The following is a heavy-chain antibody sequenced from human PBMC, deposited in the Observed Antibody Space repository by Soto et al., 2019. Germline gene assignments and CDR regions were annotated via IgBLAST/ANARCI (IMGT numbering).Heavy chain of an antibody. J-gene: IGHJ5*02. CDR3: ARRVSAAPPYNWFDP. CDR2: IYYSGST. CDR1: GGSISSYY. V-gene: IGHV4-59*01. D-gene: IGHD6-13*01. Sequence: SETLSLTCTVSGGSISSYYWSWIRQPPGKGLEWIGYIYYSGSTNYNPSLKSRVTISVDTSKNQFSLKLSSVTAADTAVYYCARRVSAAPPYNWFDPWGQGTLVTVSS.